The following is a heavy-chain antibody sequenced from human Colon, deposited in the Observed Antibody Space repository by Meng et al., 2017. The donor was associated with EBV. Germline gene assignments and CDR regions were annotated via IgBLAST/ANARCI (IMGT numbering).Heavy chain of an antibody. CDR2: INHSGSA. D-gene: IGHD2-2*03. V-gene: IGHV4-34*02. J-gene: IGHJ4*02. CDR1: GGSLSGYY. Sequence: QLQTWGAGLLKPSGTLSLTCGVSGGSLSGYYWSWIRHFPGRTLEFIGDINHSGSANYNPSLRSRVTISVDTSKNQIFLNLHSVTAADTAVYHCARTFGYCSNNNCPRTLGYWGQGTLVTVSS. CDR3: ARTFGYCSNNNCPRTLGY.